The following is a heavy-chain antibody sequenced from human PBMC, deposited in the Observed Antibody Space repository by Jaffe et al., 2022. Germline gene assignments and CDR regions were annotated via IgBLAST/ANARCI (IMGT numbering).Heavy chain of an antibody. Sequence: QVQLQESGPGLVKPSETLSLTCAVSGYSISSGYYWGWIRQPPGKGLEWIGSIYHSGSTYYNPSLKSRVTISVDTSKNQFSLKLSSVTAADTAVYYCARHAPRGVIDYWGQGTLVTVSS. CDR1: GYSISSGYY. CDR3: ARHAPRGVIDY. V-gene: IGHV4-38-2*01. CDR2: IYHSGST. J-gene: IGHJ4*02. D-gene: IGHD3-10*01.